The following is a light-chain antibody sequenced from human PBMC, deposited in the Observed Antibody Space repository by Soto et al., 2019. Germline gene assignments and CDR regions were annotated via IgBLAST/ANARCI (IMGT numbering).Light chain of an antibody. CDR1: SGDIGTYNT. V-gene: IGLV2-14*03. CDR2: DVS. Sequence: QSALTQPASVSGSPGQSITISCTGTSGDIGTYNTVSWYQHHPGKAPKLLIFDVSYRPSGVSDRFSGSKSGNTASLTISGLQAEDGAHYYCTSFTGRATLLVFGGGTKLTVL. J-gene: IGLJ2*01. CDR3: TSFTGRATLLV.